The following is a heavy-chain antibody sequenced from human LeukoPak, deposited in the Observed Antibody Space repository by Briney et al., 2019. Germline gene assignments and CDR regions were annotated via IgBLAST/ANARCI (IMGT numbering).Heavy chain of an antibody. Sequence: ASVKVSCKASGYTFTSYYTHWVRQAPGQGLEWMGIINPSGGSTTYAQKFQGRVTMTRDTSTSTVYMELSSLRSEDTAVYYCARGLGRTAMVTRGGVRFDYWGQGTLVTVSS. CDR1: GYTFTSYY. CDR2: INPSGGST. J-gene: IGHJ4*02. CDR3: ARGLGRTAMVTRGGVRFDY. D-gene: IGHD5-18*01. V-gene: IGHV1-46*01.